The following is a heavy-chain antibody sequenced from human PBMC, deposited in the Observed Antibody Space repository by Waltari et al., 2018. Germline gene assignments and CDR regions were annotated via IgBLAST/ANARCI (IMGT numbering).Heavy chain of an antibody. CDR2: IYYSGST. D-gene: IGHD6-13*01. J-gene: IGHJ4*02. V-gene: IGHV4-39*01. Sequence: QLQLQESGPGLVKPSETLSLTCTVSGGSISSSSYYWGWIRQPPGKGLEWIGSIYYSGSTYYNPSRKSRVTISVDTSKNQFSLKLSSVTAADTAVYYCARRIAAAGYFDYWGQGTLVTVSS. CDR3: ARRIAAAGYFDY. CDR1: GGSISSSSYY.